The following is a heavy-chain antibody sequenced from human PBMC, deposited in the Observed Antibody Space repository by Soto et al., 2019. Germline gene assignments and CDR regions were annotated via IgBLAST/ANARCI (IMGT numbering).Heavy chain of an antibody. J-gene: IGHJ4*02. Sequence: GGNLRLSCVASGFTFENFGIHWDRQAPGKGLEWVAVISYDGSDKYYADSMKGRFTISRDNSKNTLYLQMSSLRAEDTALYYCAYLSYCDGPVYLLAYWGQGTLVTVSA. CDR3: AYLSYCDGPVYLLAY. V-gene: IGHV3-30*03. D-gene: IGHD3-22*01. CDR2: ISYDGSDK. CDR1: GFTFENFG.